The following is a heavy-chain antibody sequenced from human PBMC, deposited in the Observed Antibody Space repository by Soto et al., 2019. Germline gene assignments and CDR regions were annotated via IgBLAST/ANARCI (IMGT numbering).Heavy chain of an antibody. Sequence: GGSLRLSCAASGFTFSSYSMNWVRQAPGKGLEWVSSISSSSSYRYYADSVKGRFTISGDNAKNSLYLQMNSLRAEDTAVYYCARDGLPTPKWHYYYYMDVWGKGTTVTVSS. CDR2: ISSSSSYR. J-gene: IGHJ6*03. D-gene: IGHD5-12*01. V-gene: IGHV3-21*01. CDR3: ARDGLPTPKWHYYYYMDV. CDR1: GFTFSSYS.